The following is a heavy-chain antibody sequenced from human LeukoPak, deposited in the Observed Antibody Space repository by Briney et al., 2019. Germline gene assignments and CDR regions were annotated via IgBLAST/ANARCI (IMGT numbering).Heavy chain of an antibody. CDR3: ARDQGILRFLEWLFPDY. CDR1: GYTFTSYY. J-gene: IGHJ4*02. Sequence: ASVTVSCKASGYTFTSYYMHWVRQAPGQGLEWMGIINPSGGSTSYAQKFQGRVTMTRDTSTSTVYMELSSLRSEDTAVYYCARDQGILRFLEWLFPDYWGQGTLVTVSS. CDR2: INPSGGST. V-gene: IGHV1-46*01. D-gene: IGHD3-3*01.